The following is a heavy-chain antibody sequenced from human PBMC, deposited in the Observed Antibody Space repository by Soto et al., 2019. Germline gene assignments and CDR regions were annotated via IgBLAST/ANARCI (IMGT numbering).Heavy chain of an antibody. CDR2: IIPIFNST. Sequence: SVKVSCKVSGSRFSNYAISWVRQAPGHGLEWLGRIIPIFNSTKYAQSFQGRVTITADKSTSTASLELSSLRSDDTAVYYCAREGRGKKAGYNGLVSLGYWGQGTLVTV. CDR3: AREGRGKKAGYNGLVSLGY. CDR1: GSRFSNYA. V-gene: IGHV1-69*06. J-gene: IGHJ4*02. D-gene: IGHD2-2*02.